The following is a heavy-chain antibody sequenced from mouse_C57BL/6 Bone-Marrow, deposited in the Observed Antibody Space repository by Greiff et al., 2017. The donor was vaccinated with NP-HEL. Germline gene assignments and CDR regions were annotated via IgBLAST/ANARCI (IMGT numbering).Heavy chain of an antibody. J-gene: IGHJ2*01. Sequence: EVKVVESGGGLVKPGGSLKLSCAASGFTFSDYGMHWVRQAPEKGLEWVAYISSGSSTIYYADTVKGRFTISRDNAKNTLFLQRTSLRSEDTAMYYCAGDYGRPFDYWGQGTTLTVSS. CDR3: AGDYGRPFDY. D-gene: IGHD1-1*01. V-gene: IGHV5-17*01. CDR2: ISSGSSTI. CDR1: GFTFSDYG.